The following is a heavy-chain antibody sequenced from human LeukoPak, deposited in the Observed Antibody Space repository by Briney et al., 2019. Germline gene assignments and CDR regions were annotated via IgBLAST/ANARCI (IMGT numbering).Heavy chain of an antibody. CDR3: ARGGYYDYVWGSYRYFDY. J-gene: IGHJ4*02. CDR2: INPNSGGT. CDR1: GYTFTGYY. Sequence: ASVKVSCKASGYTFTGYYMHWVRQAPGQGLEWMGRINPNSGGTNYAQKFQGRATMTRDTSISTAYMELSRLRSDDTGVYYCARGGYYDYVWGSYRYFDYWGQGTLVTVSS. D-gene: IGHD3-16*02. V-gene: IGHV1-2*05.